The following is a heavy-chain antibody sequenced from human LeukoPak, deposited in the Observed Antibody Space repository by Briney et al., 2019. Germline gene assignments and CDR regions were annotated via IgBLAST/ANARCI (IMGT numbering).Heavy chain of an antibody. CDR2: ISGSGGST. V-gene: IGHV3-23*01. Sequence: GGTLRLSCAASGFTFSSYGMSWVRQAPGKGLEWVSAISGSGGSTYYADSVKGRFTISRDNSKNTLYLQMNSLRAEDTAVYYCANARFGESPTFDYWGQGTLVTVSS. D-gene: IGHD3-10*01. J-gene: IGHJ4*02. CDR3: ANARFGESPTFDY. CDR1: GFTFSSYG.